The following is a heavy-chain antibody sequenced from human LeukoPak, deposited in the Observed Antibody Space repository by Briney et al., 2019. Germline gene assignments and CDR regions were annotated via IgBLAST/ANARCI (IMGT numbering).Heavy chain of an antibody. CDR3: ARTLDSTVTFDY. V-gene: IGHV3-21*01. Sequence: GGSLRLSCAASGFTFSSYSMNWVRQAPGKGLEWVSSISGSSSHIYYADSVKGRFTISRDNANNSLYLQMNSLRAEDTAVYYCARTLDSTVTFDYWGRGTLVTVSS. CDR1: GFTFSSYS. J-gene: IGHJ4*02. CDR2: ISGSSSHI. D-gene: IGHD4-17*01.